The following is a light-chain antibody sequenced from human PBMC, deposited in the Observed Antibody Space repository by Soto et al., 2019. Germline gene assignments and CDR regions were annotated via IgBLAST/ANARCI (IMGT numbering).Light chain of an antibody. CDR3: SSYTSHSTLV. Sequence: QSALAQPASVSGSPGQSITISCTRTSDDIGVYNYVSWYQHHPGKGPKLIIFDVDNRPSGVSDRFFGSKSGNTASLTISGLQPEDEAHYHCSSYTSHSTLVFGGGTKVTVL. V-gene: IGLV2-14*01. J-gene: IGLJ3*02. CDR2: DVD. CDR1: SDDIGVYNY.